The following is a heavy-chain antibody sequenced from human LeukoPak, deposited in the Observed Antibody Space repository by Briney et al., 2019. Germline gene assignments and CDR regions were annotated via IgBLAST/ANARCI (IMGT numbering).Heavy chain of an antibody. D-gene: IGHD3-10*01. V-gene: IGHV4-59*01. CDR2: IYYNGST. CDR3: ARERFGESLGY. Sequence: PSETLSLTCTVSGASISTYYLNWVRQPPGKGLEWIGYIYYNGSTNYNPSLESRVTISVDTSKDQFSLKLSYVTAADPALYYCARERFGESLGYWGQGTLVTVSS. J-gene: IGHJ4*02. CDR1: GASISTYY.